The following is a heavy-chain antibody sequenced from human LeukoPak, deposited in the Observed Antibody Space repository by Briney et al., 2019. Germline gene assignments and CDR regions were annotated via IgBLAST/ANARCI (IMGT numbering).Heavy chain of an antibody. CDR1: GLTFRNAW. CDR2: ISYDGSNK. D-gene: IGHD5-24*01. V-gene: IGHV3-30*01. J-gene: IGHJ4*02. CDR3: ARGPGGWLQDYGSFDY. Sequence: GGSLRLSCGASGLTFRNAWMTWVRQAPGKGLEWVAVISYDGSNKYYADSVKGRFTISRDNSKNTLYLQMNSLRAEDTAVYYCARGPGGWLQDYGSFDYWGQGTLVTVSS.